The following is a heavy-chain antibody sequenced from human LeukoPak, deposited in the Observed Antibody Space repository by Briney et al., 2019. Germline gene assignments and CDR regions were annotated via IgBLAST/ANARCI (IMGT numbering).Heavy chain of an antibody. CDR1: GGTFSSYA. CDR2: IIPILGTA. V-gene: IGHV1-69*04. Sequence: ASVKVSCKASGGTFSSYAISWVRQAPGQGLEWMGRIIPILGTANYAQKFQGRVTITADKSTSTAYMELSSLRSEDTAVYYCARNLGGLRFLEWSPGYMDVWGKGTTVTVSS. D-gene: IGHD3-3*01. J-gene: IGHJ6*03. CDR3: ARNLGGLRFLEWSPGYMDV.